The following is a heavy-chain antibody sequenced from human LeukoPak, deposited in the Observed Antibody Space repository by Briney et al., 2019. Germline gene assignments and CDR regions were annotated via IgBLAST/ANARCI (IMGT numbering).Heavy chain of an antibody. D-gene: IGHD6-19*01. J-gene: IGHJ4*02. V-gene: IGHV3-23*01. CDR2: ISGSGSST. CDR1: GLSFSRYA. Sequence: GGSLRLSCVASGLSFSRYAMSWVRQAPGKGLEWVSTISGSGSSTYYADSVKGRFTVSRDSSKNTLYLQMNSLRAEDTAVYYCAKDDHGGSGWRDYFDYWGQGTLVTVPS. CDR3: AKDDHGGSGWRDYFDY.